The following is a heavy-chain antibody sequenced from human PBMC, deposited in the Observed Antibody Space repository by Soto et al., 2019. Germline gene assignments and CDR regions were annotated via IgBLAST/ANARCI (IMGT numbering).Heavy chain of an antibody. D-gene: IGHD3-3*01. V-gene: IGHV1-8*01. CDR2: MNPNSGNT. CDR3: SRDYYDLWSGYHVPPPIDY. J-gene: IGHJ4*02. Sequence: ASVKVSCKASGYTFTSYDINWVRQATGQGLEWMGWMNPNSGNTGYAQKFQGRVTMTRNTSISTAYMELSSLRSEDTAVYYCSRDYYDLWSGYHVPPPIDYWGQGTLVTVSS. CDR1: GYTFTSYD.